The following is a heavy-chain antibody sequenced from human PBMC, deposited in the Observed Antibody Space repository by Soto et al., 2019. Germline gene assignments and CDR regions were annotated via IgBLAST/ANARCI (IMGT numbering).Heavy chain of an antibody. CDR2: ISSDGSHK. D-gene: IGHD2-8*02. V-gene: IGHV3-30*04. CDR3: TRNGHSFDNTGHLYFLDL. Sequence: QVQLVESGGGVVQPGRSLRVSCAASGCTFSNYAVHWVRQAPGKGLEWVASISSDGSHKYYADSVRGRFTISRDSPKNTVYLQMNGLRPEDTAVYYCTRNGHSFDNTGHLYFLDLWGQGTLVTVSS. CDR1: GCTFSNYA. J-gene: IGHJ5*02.